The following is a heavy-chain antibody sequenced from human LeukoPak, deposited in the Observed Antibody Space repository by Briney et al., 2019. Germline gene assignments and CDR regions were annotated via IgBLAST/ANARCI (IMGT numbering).Heavy chain of an antibody. Sequence: ASVTVSFTSSGYTFTIYGSSWVRQAPGQELEWMGWISAYNGNTNYTQKLQGRVTMTTETTTSTAYMELRSLRSDDTAVYYCARDNELATEGLDPWGQGTLVTVSS. J-gene: IGHJ5*02. CDR1: GYTFTIYG. V-gene: IGHV1-18*04. CDR2: ISAYNGNT. CDR3: ARDNELATEGLDP. D-gene: IGHD5-24*01.